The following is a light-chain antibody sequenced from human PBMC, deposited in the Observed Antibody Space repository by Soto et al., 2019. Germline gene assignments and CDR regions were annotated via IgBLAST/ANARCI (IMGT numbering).Light chain of an antibody. J-gene: IGLJ3*02. Sequence: QSALTQPASVSGSPGQSITISCTGTSSDVGGYNYLSWYQQHPGKAPRVMIYEVSNRPSGVSNRFSGSKSGNTASLTISGLQAEDEADYFCRSYTPSGTPVFGGGTMLTVL. CDR3: RSYTPSGTPV. CDR1: SSDVGGYNY. CDR2: EVS. V-gene: IGLV2-14*01.